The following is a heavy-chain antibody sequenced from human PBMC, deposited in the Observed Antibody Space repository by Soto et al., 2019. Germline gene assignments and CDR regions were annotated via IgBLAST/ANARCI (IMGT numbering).Heavy chain of an antibody. D-gene: IGHD6-13*01. V-gene: IGHV4-61*01. J-gene: IGHJ6*02. CDR2: ILYSGIT. CDR3: ARFPSYGYSSSWYTKEYYYYYYGMDV. CDR1: GGSVRSGSYY. Sequence: SETLSLTCTVSGGSVRSGSYYWSWIRQPPGKGLEWIGYILYSGITNYNPSLKSRVTILVDTSKNQFSLKLSSVTAADTAVYYCARFPSYGYSSSWYTKEYYYYYYGMDVWGQGTTVTVSS.